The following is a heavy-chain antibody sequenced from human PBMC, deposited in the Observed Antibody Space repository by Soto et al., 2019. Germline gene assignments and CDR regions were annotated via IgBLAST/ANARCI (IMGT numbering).Heavy chain of an antibody. CDR1: GFTFSSYS. J-gene: IGHJ6*02. D-gene: IGHD2-15*01. Sequence: EVQLVESGGGLVKPGGSLRLSCAASGFTFSSYSMNWVRQAPGKGLEWVSSISSSSSYIYYADSVKGRFTISRDNAKNSLYLQMNSLRAEDTAVYYCAAFPAVVAATIEYYYGMDVWGQGTTVTVSS. V-gene: IGHV3-21*01. CDR2: ISSSSSYI. CDR3: AAFPAVVAATIEYYYGMDV.